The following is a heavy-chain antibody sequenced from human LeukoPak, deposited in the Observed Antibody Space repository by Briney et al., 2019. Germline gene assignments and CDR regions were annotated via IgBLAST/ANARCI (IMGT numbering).Heavy chain of an antibody. Sequence: PGRSLRLSCAASGFTFSDYEINWVRQAPGKGLEWISCISTSGGTTYYADSVKGRFTISRDNAKNSLFLQMNTLTAEDTAVYYCARGALHVFDYWGQGTPVTVSS. D-gene: IGHD3-10*02. J-gene: IGHJ4*02. CDR1: GFTFSDYE. CDR2: ISTSGGTT. V-gene: IGHV3-48*03. CDR3: ARGALHVFDY.